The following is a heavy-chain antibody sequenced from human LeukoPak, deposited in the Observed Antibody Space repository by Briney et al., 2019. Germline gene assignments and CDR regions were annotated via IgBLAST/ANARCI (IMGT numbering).Heavy chain of an antibody. V-gene: IGHV3-23*01. J-gene: IGHJ6*02. Sequence: GGSLRLSCAVSGFTFSSYFMSWVRQAPGKGLEWVSGISNNGGSTFYADSVKGRFTISRDNSKNTLYLQMNSLRAEDTAVYYCARDRYSYDSSGYYRPGYYYYGMDVWGQGTTVTVSS. CDR1: GFTFSSYF. CDR2: ISNNGGST. D-gene: IGHD3-22*01. CDR3: ARDRYSYDSSGYYRPGYYYYGMDV.